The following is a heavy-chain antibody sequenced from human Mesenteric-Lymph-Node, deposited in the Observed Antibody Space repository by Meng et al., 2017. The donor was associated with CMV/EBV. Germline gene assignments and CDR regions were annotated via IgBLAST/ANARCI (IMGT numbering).Heavy chain of an antibody. CDR1: GFTFSNYG. D-gene: IGHD3-10*02. CDR3: ARWGSSGMFQASGRQAADWLDP. V-gene: IGHV3-30*02. Sequence: GESLKISCAASGFTFSNYGMHWVRQAPGKGLEWVAVIRYDGSNKYYADSVKGRFTISRDNSKKTLYLQMNSLRTEDTAVYYCARWGSSGMFQASGRQAADWLDPWGRGTLVTVSS. CDR2: IRYDGSNK. J-gene: IGHJ5*02.